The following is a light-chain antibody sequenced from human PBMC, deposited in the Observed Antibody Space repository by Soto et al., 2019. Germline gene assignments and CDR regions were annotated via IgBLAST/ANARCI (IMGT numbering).Light chain of an antibody. CDR1: NIGSKS. J-gene: IGLJ7*01. CDR3: QVWDSSTDHTV. Sequence: SYELTQPPSVSVAPGKTARITCEGNNIGSKSVHWYQQKPGQAPVLIIYYDSDRPSGIPERFSGSNSGSTATLTISRVEAGDEADYYCQVWDSSTDHTVFGGGTQLTVL. CDR2: YDS. V-gene: IGLV3-21*04.